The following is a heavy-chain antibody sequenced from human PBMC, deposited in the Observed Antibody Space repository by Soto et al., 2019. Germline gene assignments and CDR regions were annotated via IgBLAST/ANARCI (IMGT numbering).Heavy chain of an antibody. V-gene: IGHV3-30*18. CDR2: ISNDGNSE. CDR1: GFTFSVFG. D-gene: IGHD3-3*01. Sequence: QVQLVESGGGVVQPGRSLRLSCAASGFTFSVFGMHWLRQAPGKGLEWVAVISNDGNSEHYADSVKGRFTISRDNSKNTFYLQMNSLSVEDTAVYYCAKTITTIGVSSTGRGALLDNWGQGILVSVSS. J-gene: IGHJ4*02. CDR3: AKTITTIGVSSTGRGALLDN.